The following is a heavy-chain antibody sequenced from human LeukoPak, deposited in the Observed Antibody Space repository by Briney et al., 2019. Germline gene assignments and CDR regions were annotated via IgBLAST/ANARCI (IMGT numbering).Heavy chain of an antibody. D-gene: IGHD3-10*01. CDR2: IDTGGGWT. V-gene: IGHV3-74*01. CDR3: AKNLSGAPDY. CDR1: GFTFSSYW. J-gene: IGHJ4*02. Sequence: GGSLRLSCAASGFTFSSYWMHWVRQAPGTGLVWVSRIDTGGGWTDYADSVKGRFTVSRDNAKNALFLQMNSLRAEDTAVYYWAKNLSGAPDYWGQGTLVTGSS.